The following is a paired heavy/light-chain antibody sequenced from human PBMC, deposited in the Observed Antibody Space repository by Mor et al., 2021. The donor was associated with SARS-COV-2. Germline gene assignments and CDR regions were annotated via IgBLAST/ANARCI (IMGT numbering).Heavy chain of an antibody. CDR2: IKQDGSEK. J-gene: IGHJ3*02. CDR3: AQYGSYYESGGYYSGAFGI. D-gene: IGHD3-22*01. Sequence: EVQLVESGGGLVQPGGSLRLSCAASGFTLSSYWMSWVRQAPGKGLEWVANIKQDGSEKYYVDSVKGRFTISRDNAKNSLYLQMNSLRVEDTAVYYCAQYGSYYESGGYYSGAFGIWGQGTMVTVSS. CDR1: GFTLSSYW. V-gene: IGHV3-7*01.
Light chain of an antibody. Sequence: IVMTQSPATLSVSPGERATLSCRASQSVSSKLAWYQQKPGQAPRLLIYGASTRATGIPARFSGSGSGTEFTLTISSLQSEDFALYYCQHYNNWPLTFGGGTKVEIK. CDR2: GAS. CDR3: QHYNNWPLT. J-gene: IGKJ4*01. CDR1: QSVSSK. V-gene: IGKV3-15*01.